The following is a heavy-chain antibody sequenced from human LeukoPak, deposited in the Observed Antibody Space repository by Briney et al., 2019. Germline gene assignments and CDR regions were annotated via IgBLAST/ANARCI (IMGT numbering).Heavy chain of an antibody. Sequence: GGSLRLSCAASGFTFSSYEMNWVRQAPGKGLEWVSYISSSGSTIYYADSVKGRFTISRDNAKNSLYLQMNSLRAEDTVVYYCARGVAAAGTVAFDIWGQGTMVTVSS. V-gene: IGHV3-48*03. CDR2: ISSSGSTI. CDR1: GFTFSSYE. J-gene: IGHJ3*02. D-gene: IGHD6-13*01. CDR3: ARGVAAAGTVAFDI.